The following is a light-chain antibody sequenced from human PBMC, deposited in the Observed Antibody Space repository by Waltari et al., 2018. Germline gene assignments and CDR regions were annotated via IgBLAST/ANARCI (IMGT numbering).Light chain of an antibody. CDR3: QQYDNLVT. CDR2: DVS. CDR1: QAINNH. J-gene: IGKJ4*01. V-gene: IGKV1-33*01. Sequence: DIQMTQSPSSLSASVGDRVTITCQASQAINNHLNWYQQKPGKAPELLIYDVSKLETWVPSRFGGSGSGTDFSFTISSLQPEDIATYYCQQYDNLVTFGGGTRV.